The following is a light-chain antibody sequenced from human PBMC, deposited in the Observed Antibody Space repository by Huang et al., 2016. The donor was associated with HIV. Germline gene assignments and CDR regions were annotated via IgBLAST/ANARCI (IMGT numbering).Light chain of an antibody. J-gene: IGKJ2*01. V-gene: IGKV3-11*01. Sequence: DIVLTQSPASLSLSPGGRATLSCRASQSVSTYLAWFQQKPGQSPRLLLYDASNRATGIPARFRGSGSGTDFTLTIDSLEPEDSAVYYCQQRNNWPPTYTFGQGTKLEIK. CDR1: QSVSTY. CDR3: QQRNNWPPTYT. CDR2: DAS.